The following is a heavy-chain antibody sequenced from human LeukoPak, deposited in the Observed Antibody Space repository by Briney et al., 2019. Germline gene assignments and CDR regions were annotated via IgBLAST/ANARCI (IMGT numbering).Heavy chain of an antibody. CDR3: ARGYDSRPFDY. J-gene: IGHJ4*02. CDR2: INPSGGST. CDR1: GSTFTSYY. Sequence: ASVKVSCKASGSTFTSYYIHWLRQAPGQGLEWMGIINPSGGSTNYAQKFQGRVTMTRDTSTSTVYMELSSLRSEDTAVYYCARGYDSRPFDYWGQGTLVTVSS. D-gene: IGHD3-22*01. V-gene: IGHV1-46*01.